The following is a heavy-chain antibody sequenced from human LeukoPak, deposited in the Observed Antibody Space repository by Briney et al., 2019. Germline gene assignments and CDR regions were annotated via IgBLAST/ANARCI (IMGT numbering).Heavy chain of an antibody. CDR1: GFTFSNYW. CDR2: IKPDGSET. D-gene: IGHD3-3*01. CDR3: ARTLRFFRFLDV. Sequence: PGGSLRVSCAASGFTFSNYWMSWVRQAPEKGLEWVANIKPDGSETYSVDSVKGRFTISRDNAKNSLYLQMNSLRAEDTAVYYCARTLRFFRFLDVWGQGTTVTVSS. V-gene: IGHV3-7*03. J-gene: IGHJ6*02.